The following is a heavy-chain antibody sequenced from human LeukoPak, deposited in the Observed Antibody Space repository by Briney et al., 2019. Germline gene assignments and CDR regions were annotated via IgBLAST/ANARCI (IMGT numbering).Heavy chain of an antibody. J-gene: IGHJ6*03. Sequence: GGSLRLSCAASGFTFSSYTMNWVRQAPGKGLVWVSRIRTDGTITTYADSVKGRFSISRDNAKNTLYLQVNSLRVEDTAVYYCAREGTGSYMDVWGKGTTVTVSS. CDR1: GFTFSSYT. CDR2: IRTDGTIT. CDR3: AREGTGSYMDV. D-gene: IGHD1/OR15-1a*01. V-gene: IGHV3-74*03.